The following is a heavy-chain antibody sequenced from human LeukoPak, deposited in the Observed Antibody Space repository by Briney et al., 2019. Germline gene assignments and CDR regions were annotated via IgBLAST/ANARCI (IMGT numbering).Heavy chain of an antibody. CDR1: GFTFGDYA. CDR2: ISWNSGKI. Sequence: PGRSLRLSCAASGFTFGDYAIHWVRQVPGKGLEWVSGISWNSGKIGYADSVKGRFTISRDNAKTSLYLQMNSLRAEDTAVYYCARSSSGWYYFDYWGQGTLVTVSS. D-gene: IGHD6-19*01. V-gene: IGHV3-9*01. CDR3: ARSSSGWYYFDY. J-gene: IGHJ4*02.